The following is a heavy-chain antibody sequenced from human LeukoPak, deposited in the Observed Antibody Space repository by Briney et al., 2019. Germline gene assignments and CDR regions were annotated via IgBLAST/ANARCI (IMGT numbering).Heavy chain of an antibody. CDR2: IYYSGST. D-gene: IGHD2-21*01. CDR3: ARGQFHYYFDY. J-gene: IGHJ4*02. Sequence: SETLSLTCTVSGGSISIYYWSWIRQPPGKGLEWIGYIYYSGSTNYNPSLKSRVTISVDTSKNQFSLKLSSVTAADTAVYYCARGQFHYYFDYWGQGTLVTVSS. V-gene: IGHV4-59*01. CDR1: GGSISIYY.